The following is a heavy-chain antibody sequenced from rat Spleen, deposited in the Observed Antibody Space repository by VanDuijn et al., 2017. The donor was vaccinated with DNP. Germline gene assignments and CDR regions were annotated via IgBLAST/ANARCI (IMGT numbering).Heavy chain of an antibody. Sequence: EVQLVESGGGLVQPGRSLKLSCAASGFTFSDYNMAWVRQAPKKGLEWVATTSIGGGGTYYPDSVKGRFTISRDNAKTTLNLQMNSLRSEDTATYDGARRHITTRALDAWGQGTSVTVSS. CDR1: GFTFSDYN. D-gene: IGHD1-10*01. J-gene: IGHJ4*01. V-gene: IGHV5-7*01. CDR3: ARRHITTRALDA. CDR2: TSIGGGGT.